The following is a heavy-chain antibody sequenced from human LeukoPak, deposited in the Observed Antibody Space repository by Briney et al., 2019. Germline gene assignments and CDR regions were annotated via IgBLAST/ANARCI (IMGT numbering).Heavy chain of an antibody. CDR1: GGSITHYY. V-gene: IGHV4-59*01. Sequence: PSETLSLTCTVSGGSITHYYWAWIRQPPGKTLEWIGYSYYSGSTKYNPSLKSRVTISVDTSNNQFSLNLRSVTAADTAVYYCATTTSGGDAFDIWGQGTMVTVSS. D-gene: IGHD1-26*01. CDR3: ATTTSGGDAFDI. J-gene: IGHJ3*02. CDR2: SYYSGST.